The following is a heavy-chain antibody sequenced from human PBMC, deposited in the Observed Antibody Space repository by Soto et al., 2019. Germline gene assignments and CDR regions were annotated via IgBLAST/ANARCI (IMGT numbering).Heavy chain of an antibody. D-gene: IGHD1-26*01. CDR2: ISLYSDGT. Sequence: ASVKVFCKASGGTFSNHAISWVRQAPGQPLEWLGWISLYSDGTNYAQKFQGRVSMTTDTSTTTAYMELRSLRSDDTAVYYCARVVPGAEAWFGPWGQGALVTVSS. CDR3: ARVVPGAEAWFGP. J-gene: IGHJ5*02. CDR1: GGTFSNHA. V-gene: IGHV1-18*01.